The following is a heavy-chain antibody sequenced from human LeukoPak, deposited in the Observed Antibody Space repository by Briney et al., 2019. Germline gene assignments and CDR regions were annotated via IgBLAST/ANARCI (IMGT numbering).Heavy chain of an antibody. CDR2: MSGNSPTI. Sequence: PGGSLRLSCAASGFNFRDYYMSWIRQVPGRGLEWLSYMSGNSPTIYYADSVKGRFTISRDNAKNSLYLHMNGLRAEDTAVYYCAGDHNNWNYGVIDLWGQGTLVSVSS. CDR1: GFNFRDYY. V-gene: IGHV3-11*04. D-gene: IGHD1-7*01. J-gene: IGHJ5*02. CDR3: AGDHNNWNYGVIDL.